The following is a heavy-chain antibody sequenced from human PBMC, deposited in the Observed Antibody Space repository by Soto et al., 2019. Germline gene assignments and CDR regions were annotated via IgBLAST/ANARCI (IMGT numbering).Heavy chain of an antibody. Sequence: QEQLVQSGAEVKEPGASVKVSCKASGYTFINYYIHWVRQAPGQGLEWMAIINPMGGSTNYAQEFQGRGNLTGDTSTSTVYMVLSSLRFEDTALFCCARDLAAGDLWGQGTLVTVSS. CDR1: GYTFINYY. J-gene: IGHJ5*02. V-gene: IGHV1-46*01. CDR2: INPMGGST. CDR3: ARDLAAGDL. D-gene: IGHD6-13*01.